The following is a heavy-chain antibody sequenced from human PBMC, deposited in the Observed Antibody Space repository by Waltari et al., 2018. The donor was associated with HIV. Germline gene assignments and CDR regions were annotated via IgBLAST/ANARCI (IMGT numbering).Heavy chain of an antibody. J-gene: IGHJ3*02. CDR2: ISYDGSNK. CDR1: GFTFSSYA. CDR3: ARAGYYDSSSKAFDI. D-gene: IGHD3-22*01. V-gene: IGHV3-30*04. Sequence: QVQLVESGGGVVQPGRSLRLSCAASGFTFSSYAMHWVRQAPGKGLEWVAVISYDGSNKYYADSVKGRFTISRDNSKNTLYLQMNSLRAEDTAVYYCARAGYYDSSSKAFDIWGQGTMVTVSS.